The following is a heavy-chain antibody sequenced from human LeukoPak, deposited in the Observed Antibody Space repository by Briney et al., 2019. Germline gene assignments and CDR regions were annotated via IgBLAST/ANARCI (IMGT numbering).Heavy chain of an antibody. Sequence: KPSETLSLTCTVSGGSISSYYWSWIRQPPGKGLEWIGYIYYSGSTNYNPSLKSRVTISVDTSKNQFSLKLSSVTAADTAVYYCARGSITMVRGVIATGIFDYWGQGTLVTVSS. CDR2: IYYSGST. CDR1: GGSISSYY. J-gene: IGHJ4*02. CDR3: ARGSITMVRGVIATGIFDY. V-gene: IGHV4-59*01. D-gene: IGHD3-10*01.